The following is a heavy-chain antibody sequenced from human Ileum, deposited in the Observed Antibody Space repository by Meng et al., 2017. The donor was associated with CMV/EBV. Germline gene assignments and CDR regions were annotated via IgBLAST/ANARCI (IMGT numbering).Heavy chain of an antibody. J-gene: IGHJ4*02. V-gene: IGHV4-34*01. D-gene: IGHD3-3*01. Sequence: QVQLQQWGAVLLKPSEPLAPMCAVQVSAFSDYYWTWIRQFPGKGLEWIGEINHRGNTNYNPSLKSRVTISIDTSRNQFSLKLTSVTATDKAVYYCARASPQRRFLSYWGQGTLVTVSS. CDR2: INHRGNT. CDR1: VSAFSDYY. CDR3: ARASPQRRFLSY.